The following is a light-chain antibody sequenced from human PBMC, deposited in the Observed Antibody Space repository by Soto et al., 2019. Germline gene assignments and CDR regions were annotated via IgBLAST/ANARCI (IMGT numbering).Light chain of an antibody. CDR3: QQANSFPLT. V-gene: IGKV1-12*01. Sequence: DIQMTQSPSSVSASVGDRVTITCRASQDVSFWLAWYQQKPGQAPKLLVYTATTLQSGVPSRFSGSGSGTHFTLTINGLQPEDFATYYCQQANSFPLTFGGGTKVDIK. CDR2: TAT. CDR1: QDVSFW. J-gene: IGKJ4*01.